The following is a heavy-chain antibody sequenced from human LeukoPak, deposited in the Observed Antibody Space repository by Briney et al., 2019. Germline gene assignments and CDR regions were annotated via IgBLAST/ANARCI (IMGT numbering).Heavy chain of an antibody. CDR1: GGSISSGGYY. CDR2: TYYSGST. J-gene: IGHJ4*02. D-gene: IGHD3-3*01. V-gene: IGHV4-31*03. CDR3: ARAGGFFSPFGY. Sequence: SETLSLTCTVSGGSISSGGYYWSWIRQHPGKGLEWIGYTYYSGSTYYNPSLKSRVTISVDTSKNQFSLKLSSVTAADTAVYYCARAGGFFSPFGYWGQGTLVTVSS.